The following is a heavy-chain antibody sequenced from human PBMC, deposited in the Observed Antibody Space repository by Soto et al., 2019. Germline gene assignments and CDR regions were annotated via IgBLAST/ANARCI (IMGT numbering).Heavy chain of an antibody. Sequence: EVQLLESGGGLVQPGGSLRLSCAASGFTFSSYAMSWVRQAPGKGLEWVSAISGSGGSTYYADSVKGRFTISRDNSNNTLYLQMNSLRAEDTAVYYCAKDYGYSYGFINDFWGQGTMVTVSS. V-gene: IGHV3-23*01. CDR3: AKDYGYSYGFINDF. CDR1: GFTFSSYA. J-gene: IGHJ4*02. CDR2: ISGSGGST. D-gene: IGHD5-18*01.